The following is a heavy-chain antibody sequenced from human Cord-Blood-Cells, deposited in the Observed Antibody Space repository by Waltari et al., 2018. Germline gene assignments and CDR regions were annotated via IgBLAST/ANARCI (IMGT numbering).Heavy chain of an antibody. CDR2: IKSKTDGGTT. J-gene: IGHJ4*02. D-gene: IGHD1-26*01. CDR1: GFTFSNAW. Sequence: EVQLVESGGGLVKPGGSLRLSCAASGFTFSNAWMSWVRQAPGKGLEWVGRIKSKTDGGTTDYAAPVKGRVTISRDDSKNTLYLQMNSLKTEDTAVYYCTTEWGSGSYFDYWGQGTLVTVSS. V-gene: IGHV3-15*01. CDR3: TTEWGSGSYFDY.